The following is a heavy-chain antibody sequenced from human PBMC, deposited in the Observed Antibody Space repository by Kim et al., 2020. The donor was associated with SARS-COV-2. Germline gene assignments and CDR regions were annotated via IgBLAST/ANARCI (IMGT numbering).Heavy chain of an antibody. D-gene: IGHD3-10*01. CDR1: GVSTGRYF. CDR3: ARDSGSSGNSYYFDS. Sequence: SETLSLTCSISGVSTGRYFWTWIRQPPGKGPEWIGHISYGGSTNSNPALKSRVTISVDASKNQISLKMTAVTAADTAVYYCARDSGSSGNSYYFDSWGQG. V-gene: IGHV4-59*01. CDR2: ISYGGST. J-gene: IGHJ4*02.